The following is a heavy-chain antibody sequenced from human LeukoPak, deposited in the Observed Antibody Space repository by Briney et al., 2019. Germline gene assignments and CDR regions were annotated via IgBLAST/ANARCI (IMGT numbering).Heavy chain of an antibody. Sequence: PGESLRLSCAVSGFTVISNYMSWVRQAPGKGLEWVSVIYSGVSTYYPDSVKGRFTISRDNSKNTLYLQMNSLRAEDTAVYYCARAKRDAVIAAAAYYYYYYYMDVWGKGTTVTVSS. V-gene: IGHV3-53*01. J-gene: IGHJ6*03. CDR3: ARAKRDAVIAAAAYYYYYYYMDV. CDR1: GFTVISNY. CDR2: IYSGVST. D-gene: IGHD6-13*01.